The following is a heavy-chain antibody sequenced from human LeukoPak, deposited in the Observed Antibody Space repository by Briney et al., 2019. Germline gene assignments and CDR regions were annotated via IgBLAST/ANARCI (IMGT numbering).Heavy chain of an antibody. J-gene: IGHJ6*02. V-gene: IGHV3-30-3*01. CDR2: ISYDGSNK. CDR3: AKGLGTTVTYYYYGMDV. Sequence: PGGSLRLSCAASGFTFSSYAMHWVRQAPGKGLEWVAVISYDGSNKYYADSVKGRFTISRDNSKNTLYLQMNSLRAEDTAVYYCAKGLGTTVTYYYYGMDVWGQGTTVTVSS. CDR1: GFTFSSYA. D-gene: IGHD4-17*01.